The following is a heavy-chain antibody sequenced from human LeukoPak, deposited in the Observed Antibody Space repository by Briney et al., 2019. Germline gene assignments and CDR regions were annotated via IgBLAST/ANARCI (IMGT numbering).Heavy chain of an antibody. J-gene: IGHJ4*02. CDR1: GYTFTSYG. D-gene: IGHD3-3*01. Sequence: ASVKVSCKASGYTFTSYGISWVRPAPGQGLEWMGWISAYNGNTNYAQKLQGRVTMTTDTSTSTAYMELRSLRSDDTAAYYCAREDLDFWSGYYIGGYYFDYWGQGTLVTVSS. CDR2: ISAYNGNT. CDR3: AREDLDFWSGYYIGGYYFDY. V-gene: IGHV1-18*01.